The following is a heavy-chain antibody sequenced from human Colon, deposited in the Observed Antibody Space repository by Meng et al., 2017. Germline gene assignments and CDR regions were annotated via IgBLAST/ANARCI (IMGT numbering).Heavy chain of an antibody. CDR1: GFTFSSDE. CDR3: ARGGGWIQFSGSRAAFDL. D-gene: IGHD5-24*01. J-gene: IGHJ3*01. Sequence: GESLKIPCSASGFTFSSDEMNRVRQAPGKGPEWVSFISSTGNTVYYADSVKGRFTISRDNAKNSLYLQIHSLRDDDTAVYYCARGGGWIQFSGSRAAFDLWGHGTRVTVSS. V-gene: IGHV3-48*03. CDR2: ISSTGNTV.